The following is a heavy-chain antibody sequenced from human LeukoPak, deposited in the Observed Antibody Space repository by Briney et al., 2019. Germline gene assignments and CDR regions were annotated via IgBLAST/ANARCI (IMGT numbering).Heavy chain of an antibody. J-gene: IGHJ4*02. CDR2: LYYTGST. D-gene: IGHD6-19*01. CDR3: ARHGPGYSSVFDY. Sequence: PSETLSLICTVSGGPITNYYWSWIRQPPGKGLEWIGYLYYTGSTNYNPSLKSRVTISVDMSKNQFSLKLRSMTAADTAVYYCARHGPGYSSVFDYWGQGTLVTVSS. V-gene: IGHV4-59*08. CDR1: GGPITNYY.